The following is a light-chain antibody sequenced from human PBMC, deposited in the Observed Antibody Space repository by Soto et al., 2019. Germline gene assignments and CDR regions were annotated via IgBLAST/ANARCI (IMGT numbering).Light chain of an antibody. CDR2: DAS. J-gene: IGKJ1*01. Sequence: DIQMTQSPSTLSASIGDRVTITCRASQNIRSWLAWYQQKPGKAPKLLIYDASNLEGGVPSRFTGSGSGTEFTLTINSLQPDDFATYYCQQYSVYWTFGQGTKVDIK. V-gene: IGKV1-5*01. CDR1: QNIRSW. CDR3: QQYSVYWT.